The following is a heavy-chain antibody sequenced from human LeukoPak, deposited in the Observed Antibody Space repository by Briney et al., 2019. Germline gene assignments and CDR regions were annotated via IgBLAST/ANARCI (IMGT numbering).Heavy chain of an antibody. CDR1: GYTFTGYY. J-gene: IGHJ6*03. D-gene: IGHD2-21*02. V-gene: IGHV1-2*02. CDR2: INPNSGGT. Sequence: GASVKVSCKASGYTFTGYYMHWVRQAPGQGLEWMGWINPNSGGTNYAQKFQGRVTMTRDTSISTAYMELSRLRSDDTAVYYCARDPAYCGGDCYSGNYYYYMDVWSKGTTVTISS. CDR3: ARDPAYCGGDCYSGNYYYYMDV.